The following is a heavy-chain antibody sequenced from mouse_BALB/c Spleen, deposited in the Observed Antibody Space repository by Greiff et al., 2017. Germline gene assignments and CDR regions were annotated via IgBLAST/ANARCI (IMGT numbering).Heavy chain of an antibody. CDR1: GFSLTSYD. CDR2: IWTGGGT. CDR3: VRDAVDDDMDY. D-gene: IGHD6-1*01. V-gene: IGHV2-9-2*01. J-gene: IGHJ4*01. Sequence: QVQLMESGPGLVAPSQCLSITCPVSGFSLTSYDISWIRQPPGKGLEWLGVIWTGGGTYYNSAFTSRLTISKDNSKSQVFLQMNSLKTDDTAIYCCVRDAVDDDMDYWGQGTSVTDSS.